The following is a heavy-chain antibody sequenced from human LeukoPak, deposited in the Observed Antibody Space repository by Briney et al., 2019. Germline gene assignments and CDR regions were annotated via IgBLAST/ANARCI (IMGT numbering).Heavy chain of an antibody. CDR1: GGSISNKY. V-gene: IGHV4-59*12. D-gene: IGHD3-3*01. CDR3: ARSARVLRFLEWLSVLDY. Sequence: SSETLSLTCTVSGGSISNKYWSWIRQPPGKGLEWIGFVYYTGSTNYSPSLKSRVTISVDTSKNQFSLKLRSVTAADTAVYYCARSARVLRFLEWLSVLDYWGQGTLVTVSS. CDR2: VYYTGST. J-gene: IGHJ4*02.